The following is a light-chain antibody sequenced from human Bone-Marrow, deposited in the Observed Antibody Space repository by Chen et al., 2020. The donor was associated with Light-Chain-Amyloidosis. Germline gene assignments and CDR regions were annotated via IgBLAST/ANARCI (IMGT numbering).Light chain of an antibody. CDR3: QVWDRSSDRPV. CDR1: NIGSTS. Sequence: YVLTQPSPVSVAPGQTAMIACGGNNIGSTSVQWYQQTPGQAPLLVVYDDSDWPSGIPGRLSGSNSGNTATLTISRVEAGDEADYYCQVWDRSSDRPVFGGGTKLTVL. J-gene: IGLJ3*02. CDR2: DDS. V-gene: IGLV3-21*02.